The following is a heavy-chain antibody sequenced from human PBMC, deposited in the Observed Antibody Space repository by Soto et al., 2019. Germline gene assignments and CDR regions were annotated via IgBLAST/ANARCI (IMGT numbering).Heavy chain of an antibody. CDR2: IYYSGST. CDR3: ARLASSSWYYFDY. CDR1: GGSISSGGYY. V-gene: IGHV4-31*03. D-gene: IGHD6-13*01. Sequence: SETLSLTCTVSGGSISSGGYYWSWIRQHPGKGLEWIGYIYYSGSTYYNPSLKSRVTISVDTSKNQFSLKLSSVTAADTAVYYCARLASSSWYYFDYWGQGTLVTVSS. J-gene: IGHJ4*02.